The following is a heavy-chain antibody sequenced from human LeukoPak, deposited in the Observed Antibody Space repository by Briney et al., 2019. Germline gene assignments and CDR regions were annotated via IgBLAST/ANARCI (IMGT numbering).Heavy chain of an antibody. D-gene: IGHD2-2*01. Sequence: GASVKVSCKASGYTFTGYYMHWVRQAPGRGLEWMGWINPNSGGTNYAQKFQGRVTMTRDTSISTAYMELSRLRSDDTAVYYCANLGYCSSTSCYYYYGMDVWGQGTTVTVSS. CDR2: INPNSGGT. V-gene: IGHV1-2*02. CDR1: GYTFTGYY. J-gene: IGHJ6*02. CDR3: ANLGYCSSTSCYYYYGMDV.